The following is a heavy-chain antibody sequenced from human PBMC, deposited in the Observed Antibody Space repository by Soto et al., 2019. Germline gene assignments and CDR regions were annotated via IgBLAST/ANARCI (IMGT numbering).Heavy chain of an antibody. CDR1: GGFMGSNNYY. V-gene: IGHV4-39*01. Sequence: SEPRSLTRSAPGGFMGSNNYYRAWIRQPPGKGLEWIGSIFFNGSPDHNPSLQSRVTILVDTSKNQFSLKLSSVTAADTAVYFCARQVGDYYFDYWGPGTLVTVSS. J-gene: IGHJ4*02. D-gene: IGHD4-17*01. CDR3: ARQVGDYYFDY. CDR2: IFFNGSP.